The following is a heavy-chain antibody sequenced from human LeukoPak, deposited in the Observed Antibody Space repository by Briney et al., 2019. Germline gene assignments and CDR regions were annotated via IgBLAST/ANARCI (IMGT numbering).Heavy chain of an antibody. V-gene: IGHV3-74*01. CDR3: AARGLKYYDFWSGYYTGDYYYYGMDV. Sequence: QPGGSLRLSCAASGFTFSSYWMHWVRQAPGKGLVWVSRINSDGSSTSYADSVKGRFTISRDNAKNTLYLQMNSLRAEDTAVYYCAARGLKYYDFWSGYYTGDYYYYGMDVWGQGTTVTVSS. CDR2: INSDGSST. J-gene: IGHJ6*02. CDR1: GFTFSSYW. D-gene: IGHD3-3*01.